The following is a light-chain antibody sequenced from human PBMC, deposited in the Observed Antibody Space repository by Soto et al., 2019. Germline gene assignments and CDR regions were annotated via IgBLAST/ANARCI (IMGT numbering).Light chain of an antibody. V-gene: IGLV2-8*01. CDR2: EVN. J-gene: IGLJ2*01. CDR1: SSDVGGYNY. CDR3: FSYAGSIHLV. Sequence: QSALTQPPSASGSPGQSVTISCTGTSSDVGGYNYVSWYRQHPGQAPKLMIYEVNKRPSGVPDRFSGSKSGNTASLTVSGLQAEDEADYYCFSYAGSIHLVFGGGTKLTVL.